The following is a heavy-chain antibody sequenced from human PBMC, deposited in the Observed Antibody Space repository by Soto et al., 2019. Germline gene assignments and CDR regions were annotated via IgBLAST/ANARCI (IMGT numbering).Heavy chain of an antibody. CDR1: GFTFSSYG. CDR3: GGGYYFGDY. D-gene: IGHD3-10*01. Sequence: QVQLVESGGGVVQPGRSLRLSCAASGFTFSSYGMHWVRQAPGKGLEWVATISYDGSNKYYADSVKGRFTISRDNSKKPLYVQMDNLRAEDTAVSYCGGGYYFGDYWGQGTLVTVSS. CDR2: ISYDGSNK. J-gene: IGHJ4*02. V-gene: IGHV3-30*03.